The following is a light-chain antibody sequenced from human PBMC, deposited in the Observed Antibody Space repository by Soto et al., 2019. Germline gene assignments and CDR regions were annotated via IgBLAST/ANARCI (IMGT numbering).Light chain of an antibody. CDR2: GAS. V-gene: IGKV3-15*01. J-gene: IGKJ2*01. Sequence: EIVMTQSPATLSVSPGERATLSCRASQSVSSNLAWYQQKPGQAPRLLIYGASTRATGIPARFSGSGSGTEFTLTICSLQSEDFAVYYCQQYNNWPQTLGQGTKLEIK. CDR1: QSVSSN. CDR3: QQYNNWPQT.